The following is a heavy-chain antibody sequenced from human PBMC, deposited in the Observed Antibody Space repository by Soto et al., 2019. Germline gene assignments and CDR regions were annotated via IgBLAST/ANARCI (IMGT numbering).Heavy chain of an antibody. CDR1: GGFVSSGSYY. CDR3: ARVERGTATTVVDAFDI. D-gene: IGHD1-26*01. CDR2: MSHSGGT. J-gene: IGHJ3*02. V-gene: IGHV4-34*01. Sequence: HVQLQQWGVVLLKPSETLSLTCAVYGGFVSSGSYYWSWIRQPPGKGLEWIGEMSHSGGTHFNPSLKSRVTISVDTSKNQFSLKMTSVTAADTALYYCARVERGTATTVVDAFDIWGPGTMVTVSS.